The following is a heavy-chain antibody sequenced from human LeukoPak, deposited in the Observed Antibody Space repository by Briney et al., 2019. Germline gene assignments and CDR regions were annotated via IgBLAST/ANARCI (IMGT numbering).Heavy chain of an antibody. CDR1: GDSVSSNSAA. J-gene: IGHJ4*02. CDR3: ARGIWYSSSPLGY. D-gene: IGHD6-6*01. CDR2: TYYRSKWYN. V-gene: IGHV6-1*01. Sequence: SQTLSLTCAISGDSVSSNSAAWNRIRQSPSRGLEWLGRTYYRSKWYNDYAVSVKSRITINPDTSKNQFSLQLNSVTPEDTAVYYCARGIWYSSSPLGYWGQGTLVTVSS.